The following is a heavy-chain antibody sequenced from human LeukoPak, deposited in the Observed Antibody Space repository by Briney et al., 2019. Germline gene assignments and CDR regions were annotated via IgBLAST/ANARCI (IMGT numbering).Heavy chain of an antibody. D-gene: IGHD1-26*01. V-gene: IGHV4-38-2*01. CDR1: GYSISSGYY. CDR3: ARLSGAPVRHPIYHFDY. J-gene: IGHJ4*02. Sequence: KPSETLSLTCAVSGYSISSGYYWGWIRQPPGKGLEWIGNVYHSGSTYKNPSLKSRVSISLDTSNNQFSLKLTSVTAADTAIYYCARLSGAPVRHPIYHFDYWGQGTLATVSS. CDR2: VYHSGST.